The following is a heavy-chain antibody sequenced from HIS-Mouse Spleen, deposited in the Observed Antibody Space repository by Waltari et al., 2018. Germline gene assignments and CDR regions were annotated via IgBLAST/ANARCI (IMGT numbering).Heavy chain of an antibody. D-gene: IGHD6-19*01. V-gene: IGHV3-30-3*01. Sequence: QVQLVESGGGVVQPGRSLRLSCAASGFTFSSYAMHWVRQAPGKGLEWVAVISYDGSNKYYADSGKGRFTISRDNSKNTLYLQMNSLRAEDTAVYYCARVNGIAVAGTDAFDIWGQGTMVTVSS. CDR2: ISYDGSNK. CDR1: GFTFSSYA. CDR3: ARVNGIAVAGTDAFDI. J-gene: IGHJ3*02.